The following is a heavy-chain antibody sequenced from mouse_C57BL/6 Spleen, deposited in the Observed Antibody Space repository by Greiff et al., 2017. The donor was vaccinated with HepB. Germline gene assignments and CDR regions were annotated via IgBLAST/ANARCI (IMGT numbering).Heavy chain of an antibody. CDR3: AREGGLRGDYAMDY. V-gene: IGHV1-61*01. J-gene: IGHJ4*01. Sequence: QVQLQQSGAELVRPGSSVKLSCKASGYTFTSYWMDWVKQRPGQGLEWIGNIYPSDSETHYNQKFKDKATLTVDKSSSTAYMQLSSLTSEDSAVYYWAREGGLRGDYAMDYWGQGTSVTVSS. CDR1: GYTFTSYW. D-gene: IGHD3-1*01. CDR2: IYPSDSET.